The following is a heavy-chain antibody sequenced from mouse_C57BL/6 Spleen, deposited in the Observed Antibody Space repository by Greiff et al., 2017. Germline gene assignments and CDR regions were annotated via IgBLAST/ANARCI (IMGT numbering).Heavy chain of an antibody. J-gene: IGHJ4*01. D-gene: IGHD1-1*02. CDR2: IRSKSNNYAT. CDR3: VRHLWYYARDY. V-gene: IGHV10-1*01. Sequence: GGGLVQPKGSLKLSCAASGFSFNTYAMNWVRQAPGKGLEWVARIRSKSNNYATYYADSVKDRFTISRDDSESMLYLQMNNLKTEDTAMYYCVRHLWYYARDYWGQGTSVTVSS. CDR1: GFSFNTYA.